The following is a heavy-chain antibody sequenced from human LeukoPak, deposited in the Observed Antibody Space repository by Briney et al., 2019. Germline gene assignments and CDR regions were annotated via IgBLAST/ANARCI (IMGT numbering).Heavy chain of an antibody. Sequence: GESLKISCKGSGYSFTSYWIGWVRQMPGKGLEWMGIIYPGDSDTRYSPSFQGQVTISADKSISTAYLQWSSLKASDTAVYYCARQSRQQLEATRWFDPWGQGTLVTVSS. D-gene: IGHD6-13*01. CDR1: GYSFTSYW. J-gene: IGHJ5*02. V-gene: IGHV5-51*01. CDR3: ARQSRQQLEATRWFDP. CDR2: IYPGDSDT.